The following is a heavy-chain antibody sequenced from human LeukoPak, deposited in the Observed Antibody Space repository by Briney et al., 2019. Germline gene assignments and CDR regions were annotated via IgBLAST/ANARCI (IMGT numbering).Heavy chain of an antibody. CDR1: GDSISTTSHY. V-gene: IGHV4-39*07. Sequence: PSETLSLTCTVSGDSISTTSHYWGWIRQPPGKGLEWIGSIYYSGSTYYNPSLKSRVTISVDTSKNQFSLKLSSVTAADTAVYYCARDLRRFDPWGQGTLVTVSS. J-gene: IGHJ5*02. CDR2: IYYSGST. CDR3: ARDLRRFDP.